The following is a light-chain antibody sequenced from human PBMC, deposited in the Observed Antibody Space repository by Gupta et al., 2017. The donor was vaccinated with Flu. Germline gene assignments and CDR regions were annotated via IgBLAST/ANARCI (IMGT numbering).Light chain of an antibody. Sequence: DVQVTQSPSSVSASVGDRVTITCRASQNIDNYLNWYQQHPGKAPKLLLFAASSLHSGVPSRFSGSVSGAYFTLTINSLQPEDFATYYCQQSYRTPYSFGQGTKLEI. CDR3: QQSYRTPYS. CDR2: AAS. CDR1: QNIDNY. J-gene: IGKJ2*03. V-gene: IGKV1-39*01.